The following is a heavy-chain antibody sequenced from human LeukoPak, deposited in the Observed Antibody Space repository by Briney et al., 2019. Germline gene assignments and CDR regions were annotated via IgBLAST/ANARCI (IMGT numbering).Heavy chain of an antibody. CDR3: AKGYDFWSGYFDY. J-gene: IGHJ4*02. CDR2: INGSGGST. V-gene: IGHV3-23*01. CDR1: GFTFSSFA. Sequence: GGSLRLSCAASGFTFSSFAMRWVRQAPGEGREGFSAINGSGGSTYYADSVKGRFTISRDNSKHTLYLQINSQRAEDTALYYCAKGYDFWSGYFDYWGRGTLVTVSS. D-gene: IGHD3-3*01.